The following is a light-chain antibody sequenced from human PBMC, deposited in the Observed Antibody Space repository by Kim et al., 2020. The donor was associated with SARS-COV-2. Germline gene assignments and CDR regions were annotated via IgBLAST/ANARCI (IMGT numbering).Light chain of an antibody. CDR3: QAWDSNTAV. Sequence: SYELSQPPSVSVSPGQTASITCSGDKLGNKYVCWYKQKPGQSPVLVIFQDTKRPSGIPERFSGSNSGNTATLTISGTQAMDEADYYCQAWDSNTAVFGGGTKLTVL. CDR2: QDT. CDR1: KLGNKY. V-gene: IGLV3-1*01. J-gene: IGLJ3*02.